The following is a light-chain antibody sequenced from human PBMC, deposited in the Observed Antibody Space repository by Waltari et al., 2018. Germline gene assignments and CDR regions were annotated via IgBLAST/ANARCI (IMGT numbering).Light chain of an antibody. V-gene: IGKV3-20*01. CDR1: QSVSRT. CDR2: GAS. J-gene: IGKJ1*01. CDR3: QQYVTLPAT. Sequence: EIVLTQSPGTLSLSPGERATVSCRASQSVSRTLAWYQQKPGQAPRLLIYGASTRATGIPDRFSGSGSGTDFSLTISRLEPDDFAVYYCQQYVTLPATFGQGTTVEI.